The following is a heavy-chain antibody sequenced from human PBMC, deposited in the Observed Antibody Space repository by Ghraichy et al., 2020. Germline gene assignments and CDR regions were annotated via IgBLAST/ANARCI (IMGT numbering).Heavy chain of an antibody. CDR3: ARQQLYYDFWSGDYDY. D-gene: IGHD3-3*01. V-gene: IGHV5-51*01. Sequence: GESLNISCKGSGYSFTSYWIGWVRQMPGKGLEWMGIIYPGDSDTRYSPSFQGQVTISADKSISTAYLQWSSLKASDTAMYYCARQQLYYDFWSGDYDYWGQGTLVTVSS. CDR2: IYPGDSDT. J-gene: IGHJ4*02. CDR1: GYSFTSYW.